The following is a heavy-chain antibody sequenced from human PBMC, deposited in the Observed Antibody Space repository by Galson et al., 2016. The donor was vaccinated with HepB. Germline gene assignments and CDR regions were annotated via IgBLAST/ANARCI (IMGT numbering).Heavy chain of an antibody. V-gene: IGHV2-5*02. CDR1: GFSLTTSGVG. CDR2: IYWDDDK. Sequence: PALVKPTQTLTLRCTFSGFSLTTSGVGVGWIRQPPGKALEWLALIYWDDDKHYSPSLKSRPTVTRDTSKDQVVLTMTDMDPVDTATYYCAHSTPHYVGFDNWGNGTLVTVSS. CDR3: AHSTPHYVGFDN. D-gene: IGHD3-16*01. J-gene: IGHJ4*01.